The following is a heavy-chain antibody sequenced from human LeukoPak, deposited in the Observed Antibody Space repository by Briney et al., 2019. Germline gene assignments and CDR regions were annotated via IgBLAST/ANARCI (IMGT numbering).Heavy chain of an antibody. CDR1: GGSINSYY. Sequence: PSETLSLTCTVSGGSINSYYWSWIRQPPGRGLEWIGSIHYSGSTSYNPSLRSRVTISVDKSKNQFFLKLSSVTATDTAVYYCAREEWFDPWGQGTLVTVSS. J-gene: IGHJ5*02. CDR3: AREEWFDP. CDR2: IHYSGST. V-gene: IGHV4-59*01.